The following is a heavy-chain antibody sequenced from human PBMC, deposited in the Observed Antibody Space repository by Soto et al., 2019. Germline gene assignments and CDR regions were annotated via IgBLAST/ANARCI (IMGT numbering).Heavy chain of an antibody. CDR3: ARHQAIGTLGGLAV. Sequence: PGESLKISCKGSGYSFSSYWIGWVRQMPGKGLEWMGIIYPGDSDTRYSPSFQGQVTISVDMSISTAYLQWSSLKASDTAIFYCARHQAIGTLGGLAVSGQGTTVTVSS. V-gene: IGHV5-51*01. CDR1: GYSFSSYW. CDR2: IYPGDSDT. D-gene: IGHD1-26*01. J-gene: IGHJ6*02.